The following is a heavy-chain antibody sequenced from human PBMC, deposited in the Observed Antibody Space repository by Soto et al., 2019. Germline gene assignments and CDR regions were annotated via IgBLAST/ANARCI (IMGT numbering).Heavy chain of an antibody. Sequence: EVQLVESGGGLVKPGGSERLSCVASGLMYSSYSMSWVRQAPGKGREWVAFISLSGNQINYAASVEGRFTISRDNAKNALYLQMNTVRVEDTAIYYCARVISCGGGTCSSVHQYYGMDVWGPGTTVTVSS. J-gene: IGHJ6*02. CDR1: GLMYSSYS. CDR2: ISLSGNQI. CDR3: ARVISCGGGTCSSVHQYYGMDV. D-gene: IGHD2-21*01. V-gene: IGHV3-21*01.